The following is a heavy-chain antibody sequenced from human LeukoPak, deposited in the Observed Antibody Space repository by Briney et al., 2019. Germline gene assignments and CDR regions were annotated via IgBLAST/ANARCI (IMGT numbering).Heavy chain of an antibody. V-gene: IGHV3-7*05. J-gene: IGHJ4*02. D-gene: IGHD6-19*01. Sequence: GGSLSLSCAASGFTFSTYWMSWVRQAPGKGLEWVANIDQGGTERYVDSVKGRFTISRDNAKNSLYLHMNSLRAEDTAVYYCVREDSYSSGWYGPDYLGQGTLVTVSS. CDR3: VREDSYSSGWYGPDY. CDR2: IDQGGTER. CDR1: GFTFSTYW.